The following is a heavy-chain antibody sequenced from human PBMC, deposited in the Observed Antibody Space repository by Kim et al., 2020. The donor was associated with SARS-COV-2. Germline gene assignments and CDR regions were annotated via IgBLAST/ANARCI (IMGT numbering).Heavy chain of an antibody. V-gene: IGHV3-33*01. CDR2: IWYDGSNK. CDR1: GFTFSSYG. J-gene: IGHJ4*02. D-gene: IGHD2-2*01. CDR3: ARDGEGYCSSTSCRKAFDY. Sequence: GGSLRLSCAASGFTFSSYGMHWVRQAPGKGLEWVAVIWYDGSNKYYADSVKGRFTISRDNSKNTLYLQMNSLRAEDTAVYYCARDGEGYCSSTSCRKAFDYWGQGTLVTVSS.